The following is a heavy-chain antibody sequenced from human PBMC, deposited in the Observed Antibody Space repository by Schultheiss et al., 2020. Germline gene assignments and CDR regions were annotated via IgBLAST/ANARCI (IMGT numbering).Heavy chain of an antibody. J-gene: IGHJ1*01. CDR1: GYTFTSYA. V-gene: IGHV1-3*01. Sequence: ASVKVSCKASGYTFTSYAISWVRQAPGQGLEWMGWINAGNGNTKYSQKFQGRVTITRDTSANTAYMELSSLRSEDTAVYYCASTRVGGYFQHWGQGTLVTVSS. D-gene: IGHD3-16*01. CDR3: ASTRVGGYFQH. CDR2: INAGNGNT.